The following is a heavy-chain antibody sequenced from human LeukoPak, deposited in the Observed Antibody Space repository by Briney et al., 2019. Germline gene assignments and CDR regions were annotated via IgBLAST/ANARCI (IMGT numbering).Heavy chain of an antibody. V-gene: IGHV3-48*04. J-gene: IGHJ4*02. D-gene: IGHD4-17*01. CDR3: ARVIGSYGDSAY. CDR2: ITDSSSST. CDR1: GFTFSSFS. Sequence: GGSLRLSCAASGFTFSSFSMNWVRQAPGQGLEWISYITDSSSSTYYADSVKGRFTISRDNAKNSLYLQMSSLRAEDTAVYHCARVIGSYGDSAYWGQGTLVTVSS.